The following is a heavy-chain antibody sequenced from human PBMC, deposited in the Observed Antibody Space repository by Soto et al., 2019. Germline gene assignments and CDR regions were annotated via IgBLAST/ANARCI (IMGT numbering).Heavy chain of an antibody. CDR2: MNPNSGNT. V-gene: IGHV1-8*01. CDR1: GYTFTSYD. Sequence: QVQLVQSGAEVKKPGASVKVSCKASGYTFTSYDINWVRQATGQGLESMGWMNPNSGNTAYAQKFQGRVTMTRNTSISTAYMELSTLRSEDTAVYYCARGNEYGGNFDYWGQGTLVTVSS. J-gene: IGHJ4*02. D-gene: IGHD2-15*01. CDR3: ARGNEYGGNFDY.